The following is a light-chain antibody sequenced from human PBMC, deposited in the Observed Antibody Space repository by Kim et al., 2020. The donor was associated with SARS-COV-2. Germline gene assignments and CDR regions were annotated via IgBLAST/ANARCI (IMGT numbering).Light chain of an antibody. Sequence: RATINCKSSQTVLYNSNNKNYVAWYQQKPGQAPKLLIYGASIRESGVSDRFSGSGSETDFTLTISSLQAEDVAVYYCQQYYSTPPSFGQGTKLEI. CDR1: QTVLYNSNNKNY. CDR3: QQYYSTPPS. V-gene: IGKV4-1*01. CDR2: GAS. J-gene: IGKJ2*03.